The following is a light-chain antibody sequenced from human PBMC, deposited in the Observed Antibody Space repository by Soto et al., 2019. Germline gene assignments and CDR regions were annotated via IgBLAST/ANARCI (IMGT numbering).Light chain of an antibody. V-gene: IGKV1-5*01. CDR1: QSIGRF. J-gene: IGKJ1*01. Sequence: IQLTQAPSGFHATVGARGRVRVRASQSIGRFLAWYQHQPGKAPKLLIYDASTLESGVPSRFSGAGSVTEFTFSITSLQPEDFGTYYCQQCYMGWTFGQGTKVDIK. CDR3: QQCYMGWT. CDR2: DAS.